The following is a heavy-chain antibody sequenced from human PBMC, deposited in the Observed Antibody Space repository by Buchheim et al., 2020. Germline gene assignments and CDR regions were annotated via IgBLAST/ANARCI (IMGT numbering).Heavy chain of an antibody. V-gene: IGHV1-46*01. CDR2: INPSGGST. D-gene: IGHD5-18*01. J-gene: IGHJ6*02. CDR3: ARDILDSYGDRYYYYYGMDV. CDR1: GYTFTSYY. Sequence: QVQLVQSGAEVKKPGASVKVSCKASGYTFTSYYMHWVRQAPGQGLEWMGIINPSGGSTSYAQKFQGRVTMTRDTSTSTGYMELSSLRSEDTAVYYCARDILDSYGDRYYYYYGMDVWGQGTT.